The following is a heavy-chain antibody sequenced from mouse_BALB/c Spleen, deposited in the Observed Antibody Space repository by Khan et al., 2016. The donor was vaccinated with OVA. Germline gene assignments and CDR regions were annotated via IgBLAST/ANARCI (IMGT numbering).Heavy chain of an antibody. CDR2: ISYSGNT. J-gene: IGHJ3*01. CDR1: GYSITSEFA. Sequence: EVKLEESGPGLVKPSQSLSLTCTVTGYSITSEFAWNWIRQFPGNILEWMGYISYSGNTRYNPSLKSLISITRNTSRNKFFLQLNSVTTEDTATYYCARKDYYDYDPFPYWGQGTLVTVSA. D-gene: IGHD2-4*01. CDR3: ARKDYYDYDPFPY. V-gene: IGHV3-2*02.